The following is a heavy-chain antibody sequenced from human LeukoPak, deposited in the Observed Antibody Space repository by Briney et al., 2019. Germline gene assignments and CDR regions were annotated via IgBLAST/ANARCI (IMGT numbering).Heavy chain of an antibody. V-gene: IGHV3-48*02. CDR1: GFTFNTYA. CDR3: ARDGRPFDI. J-gene: IGHJ3*02. CDR2: ISSSSSTL. Sequence: GGSLRLSWAASGFTFNTYAMSWVRQAPGKGLEWVAYISSSSSTLHYADPVKGRFTISRDNANNSLYLQMNSLRDEDTAVYYCARDGRPFDIWGQGTMVTVSS.